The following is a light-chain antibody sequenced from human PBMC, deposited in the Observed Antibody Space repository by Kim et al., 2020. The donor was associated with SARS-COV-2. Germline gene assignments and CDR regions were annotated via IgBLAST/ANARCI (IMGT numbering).Light chain of an antibody. CDR3: QAWDSNIVV. J-gene: IGLJ2*01. V-gene: IGLV3-1*01. CDR1: KLGDKY. Sequence: SYELTQPPSVSVSPGQTASITCSGDKLGDKYTCWYQKKPGQSPVLVMFQDTKRPSGIPERFSGSSSGNTATLTITGTQAVDEADYYCQAWDSNIVVFGGGTKL. CDR2: QDT.